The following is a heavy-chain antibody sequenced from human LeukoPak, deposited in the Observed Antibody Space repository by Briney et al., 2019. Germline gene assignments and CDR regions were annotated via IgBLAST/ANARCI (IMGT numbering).Heavy chain of an antibody. J-gene: IGHJ4*02. V-gene: IGHV3-23*01. D-gene: IGHD1-1*01. Sequence: PGGSLRLSCAASGFTFSSYGMSWVRQAPGKGLEWVSAISGSGGSTYYADSVKGRFTISRDNSKNTLYLQMNSLRAEDTAVYYCAKVRYNWNDEGGGLDYWGQGTLVTVSS. CDR1: GFTFSSYG. CDR2: ISGSGGST. CDR3: AKVRYNWNDEGGGLDY.